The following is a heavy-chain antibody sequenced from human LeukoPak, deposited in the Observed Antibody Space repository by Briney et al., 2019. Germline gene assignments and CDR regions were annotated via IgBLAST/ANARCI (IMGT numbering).Heavy chain of an antibody. CDR3: ARENYVFDI. J-gene: IGHJ3*02. V-gene: IGHV4-59*02. CDR1: GGSVGPYY. Sequence: SETLSLTCTVSGGSVGPYYWSWIRQPPGKGLEWIGYVSNSGNTNYNPSFRSRFTISVDTSKNQFSLKLTSVTAADTAVYFCARENYVFDIWGQGTMVTVSS. CDR2: VSNSGNT.